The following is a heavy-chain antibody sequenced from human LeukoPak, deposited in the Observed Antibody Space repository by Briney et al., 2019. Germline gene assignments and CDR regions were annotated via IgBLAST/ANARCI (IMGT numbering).Heavy chain of an antibody. CDR1: GFTFTSDS. CDR3: ARENLGYCSLDL. Sequence: GGSLRLSCAASGFTFTSDSMKRGCQAPGKGLEWVSSISSSSSYIYYADSVKGRFTISRDNAKNSLYLQINSLRAEDTGEYYYARENLGYCSLDLWGQGTMVTVSS. V-gene: IGHV3-21*01. J-gene: IGHJ3*01. D-gene: IGHD2-21*01. CDR2: ISSSSSYI.